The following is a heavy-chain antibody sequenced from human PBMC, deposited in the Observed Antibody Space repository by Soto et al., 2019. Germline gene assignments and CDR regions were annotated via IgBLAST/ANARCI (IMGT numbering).Heavy chain of an antibody. Sequence: ASVKVSCKASGYTFTSYYMHWVRQAPGQVLERMGIINPSGGSTSYAQKFQGRVTMTRDTSTSTVYMELSSLRSEDTAVYYCARAYYDFWSGEILYFDYWGQGTLVTVSS. J-gene: IGHJ4*02. CDR1: GYTFTSYY. D-gene: IGHD3-3*01. CDR3: ARAYYDFWSGEILYFDY. V-gene: IGHV1-46*01. CDR2: INPSGGST.